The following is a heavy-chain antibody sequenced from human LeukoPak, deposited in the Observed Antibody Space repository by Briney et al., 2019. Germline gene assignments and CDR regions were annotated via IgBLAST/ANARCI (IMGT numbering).Heavy chain of an antibody. CDR1: GFTFSSYA. D-gene: IGHD3-22*01. Sequence: GGSLRLSCAASGFTFSSYAMSWVRQAPGKGLEWVSAISGSGGSTYYADSVKGRFTISRDNSKNTLYLQMNSLRAEDTAVYYCAKGSVGRDYYDSSGYYIFDYWGQGTLVTVSS. J-gene: IGHJ4*02. V-gene: IGHV3-23*01. CDR2: ISGSGGST. CDR3: AKGSVGRDYYDSSGYYIFDY.